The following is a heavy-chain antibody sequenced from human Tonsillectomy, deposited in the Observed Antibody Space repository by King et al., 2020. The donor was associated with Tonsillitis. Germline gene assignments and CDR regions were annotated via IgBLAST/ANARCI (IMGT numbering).Heavy chain of an antibody. CDR1: GCTFSSYA. D-gene: IGHD5-18*01. CDR3: AKDWFSYSYNAFDI. J-gene: IGHJ3*02. Sequence: EVQLVESGGGLVQPGGSLRLSCAASGCTFSSYAMSWVLQAPGKGLEWVSAISGSGGSTYDADSVKGRFIISRDNSKNTLYLQMNSLRAEDTAVYYCAKDWFSYSYNAFDIWGQGTMVTVSS. CDR2: ISGSGGST. V-gene: IGHV3-23*04.